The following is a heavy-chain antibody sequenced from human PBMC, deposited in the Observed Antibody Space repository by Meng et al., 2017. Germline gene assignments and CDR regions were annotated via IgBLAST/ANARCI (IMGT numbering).Heavy chain of an antibody. CDR2: ISSSSNYI. Sequence: GESLKISCTASGFIFSSYNINWVRQAPGKGLEWVSSISSSSNYIYYADSVKGRFTISRDNAKNSLYPQMNSLRAEDTAVYYCARDEYYYDSSGYDITPHFDYWGQGTLVTVSS. J-gene: IGHJ4*02. V-gene: IGHV3-21*01. CDR1: GFIFSSYN. CDR3: ARDEYYYDSSGYDITPHFDY. D-gene: IGHD3-22*01.